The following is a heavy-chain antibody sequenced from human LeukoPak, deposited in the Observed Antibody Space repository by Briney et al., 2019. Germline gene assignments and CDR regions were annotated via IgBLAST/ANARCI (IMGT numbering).Heavy chain of an antibody. D-gene: IGHD3-22*01. J-gene: IGHJ4*02. V-gene: IGHV3-49*04. CDR3: TSHYYYDSSGYYYDGPGVDY. CDR1: GFTFGDYG. CDR2: IRSKAYGGTT. Sequence: GGSLRLSCTASGFTFGDYGMSWVRQAPGTGLEWVGFIRSKAYGGTTEYAASVKGRFTISRDDSKSIAYLQMNSLKTEDTAVYYCTSHYYYDSSGYYYDGPGVDYWGQGTLVTVSS.